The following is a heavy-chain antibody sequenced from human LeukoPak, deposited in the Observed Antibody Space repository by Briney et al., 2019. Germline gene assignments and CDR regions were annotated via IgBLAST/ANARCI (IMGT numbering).Heavy chain of an antibody. V-gene: IGHV3-23*01. CDR3: AKYLTARGPPYALDV. D-gene: IGHD1-14*01. CDR1: GFTFSDYY. CDR2: ITVSGGTT. J-gene: IGHJ6*02. Sequence: GGSLRLSCAASGFTFSDYYMTWVRRAPGKGLEWVSGITVSGGTTYYTNSVKGRFTISRDNSKNTLYLQMNSLRAEDTAVYYCAKYLTARGPPYALDVWGQGTTVTVSS.